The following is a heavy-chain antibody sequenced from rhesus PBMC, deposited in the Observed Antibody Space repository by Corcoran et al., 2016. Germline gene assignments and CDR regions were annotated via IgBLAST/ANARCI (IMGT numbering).Heavy chain of an antibody. V-gene: IGHV4-80*01. CDR3: ARSGYGSGGVY. D-gene: IGHD4-4*01. Sequence: QVQLQESGPGLVKPSATLSLTCAVSGASISSSCLCWIRPPPGKGLEWIVEIFGNSRYSYYNPSIKSRVIISKDASKNTFSLKLSSVTAADTAVYYCARSGYGSGGVYWGQGILVTVSS. J-gene: IGHJ4*01. CDR1: GASISSSC. CDR2: IFGNSRYS.